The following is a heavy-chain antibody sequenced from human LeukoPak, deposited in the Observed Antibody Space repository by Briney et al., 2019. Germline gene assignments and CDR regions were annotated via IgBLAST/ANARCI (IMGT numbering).Heavy chain of an antibody. V-gene: IGHV4-39*01. D-gene: IGHD7-27*01. CDR1: GGSISSSSYY. CDR3: ARPNGGYNWGVDWFDP. CDR2: IYYSGST. Sequence: PSETLSLTCTVSGGSISSSSYYWGWIRQPPGTGLEWIGSIYYSGSTYYNPSLKSRVTISVDTSKNQFSLKLSSVTAADTAVYYCARPNGGYNWGVDWFDPWGQGTLVTVSS. J-gene: IGHJ5*02.